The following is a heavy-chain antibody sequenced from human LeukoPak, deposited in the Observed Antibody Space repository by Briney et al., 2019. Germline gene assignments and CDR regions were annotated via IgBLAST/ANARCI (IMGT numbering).Heavy chain of an antibody. D-gene: IGHD2-15*01. CDR2: ITNNGGST. CDR3: AKSQLAYCSGGSCFDAFDI. J-gene: IGHJ3*02. Sequence: PGGSLRLSCGASGFTFSSYAMHWVRQAPGKGLEYVSAITNNGGSTYYTNSVKGRFTISRDNSKNTLYLQMNSLRAEDTAVYYCAKSQLAYCSGGSCFDAFDIWGQGTMVTVSS. CDR1: GFTFSSYA. V-gene: IGHV3-64*01.